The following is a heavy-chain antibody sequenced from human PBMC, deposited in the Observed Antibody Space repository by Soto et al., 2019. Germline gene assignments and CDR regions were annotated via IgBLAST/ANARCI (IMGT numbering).Heavy chain of an antibody. CDR2: ISSSSSTI. V-gene: IGHV3-48*01. CDR1: GFTFSSYS. CDR3: ARDLRELLDRVSYQAGYYYYGMDV. D-gene: IGHD1-26*01. J-gene: IGHJ6*02. Sequence: GGSLRLSCAASGFTFSSYSMNWVRQAPGKGLEWVSYISSSSSTIYYADSVKGRFTISRDNAKNSLYLQMNSLRAEDTAVYYCARDLRELLDRVSYQAGYYYYGMDVWGQGTTVTVSS.